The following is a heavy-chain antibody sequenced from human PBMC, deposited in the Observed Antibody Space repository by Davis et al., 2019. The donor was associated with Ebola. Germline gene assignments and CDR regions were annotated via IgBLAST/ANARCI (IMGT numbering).Heavy chain of an antibody. CDR1: GFTVSSNY. V-gene: IGHV3-53*04. D-gene: IGHD3-10*01. Sequence: GESLKISCAASGFTVSSNYMSWVRQAPGKGLEWVSVIYSGGSTYYADSVKGRFTISRHNSKNTLYLQMNSLRAEDTAVYYCARFPPAVRNCDSWGQGTLVTVSS. CDR2: IYSGGST. CDR3: ARFPPAVRNCDS. J-gene: IGHJ4*02.